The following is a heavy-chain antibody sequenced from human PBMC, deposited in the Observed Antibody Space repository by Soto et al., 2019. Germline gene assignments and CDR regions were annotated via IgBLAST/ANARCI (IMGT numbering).Heavy chain of an antibody. D-gene: IGHD3-10*02. CDR1: GFTVSSNY. V-gene: IGHV3-53*04. Sequence: GGSLRLSCAASGFTVSSNYMSWVRQAPGKGLEWVSIIYSGDTAYYADSVKGRFTISRHNSKNTLYLQMNSLRGEDTAVYYCARFYVNSYFVYCGQATLVTVSS. J-gene: IGHJ4*02. CDR3: ARFYVNSYFVY. CDR2: IYSGDTA.